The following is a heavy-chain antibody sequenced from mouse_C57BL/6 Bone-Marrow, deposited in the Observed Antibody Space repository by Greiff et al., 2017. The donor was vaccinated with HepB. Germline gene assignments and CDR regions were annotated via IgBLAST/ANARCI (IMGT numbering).Heavy chain of an antibody. Sequence: VKLQQSGAELARPGASVKLSCKASGYTFTSYGISWVKQRTGQGLEWIGEIYPRSGNTYYNEKFKGKATLTADKSSSTAYMDLRSLTSEDSAVYFCKRRNTMRYDGVYCDVWGRGTTLPISS. CDR2: IYPRSGNT. V-gene: IGHV1-81*01. J-gene: IGHJ1*03. CDR1: GYTFTSYG. CDR3: KRRNTMRYDGVYCDV. D-gene: IGHD2-3*01.